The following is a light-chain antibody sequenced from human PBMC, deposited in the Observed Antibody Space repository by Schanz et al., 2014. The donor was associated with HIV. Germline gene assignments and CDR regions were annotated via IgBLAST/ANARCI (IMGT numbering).Light chain of an antibody. CDR2: GAS. J-gene: IGKJ2*01. Sequence: EIVLTQSPGTLSLSPGERATLSCRASQTVSSSYLAWYQQKPGQAPRLLIYGASTRATGIPARFSGSESGTDFTLTISSLQAEDFATYYCQQFNSYPHTFGQGTKLEIK. CDR1: QTVSSSY. CDR3: QQFNSYPHT. V-gene: IGKV3-20*01.